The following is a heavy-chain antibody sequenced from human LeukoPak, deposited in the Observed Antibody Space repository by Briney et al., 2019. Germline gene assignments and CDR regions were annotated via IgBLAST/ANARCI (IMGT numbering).Heavy chain of an antibody. Sequence: GGSLRLSCAASGFIFSRYSMNWVRQAPGKGLEWVSSISASGSYSDYANSVTGRFTISRDNAKNSLYLQMNSLRAEDMAVYYCARDQSMDVWGQGASVTVSS. CDR2: ISASGSYS. J-gene: IGHJ6*02. V-gene: IGHV3-21*01. CDR3: ARDQSMDV. CDR1: GFIFSRYS.